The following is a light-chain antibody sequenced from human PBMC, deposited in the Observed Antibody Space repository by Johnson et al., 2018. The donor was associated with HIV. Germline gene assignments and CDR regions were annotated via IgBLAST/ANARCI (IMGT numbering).Light chain of an antibody. CDR2: DNN. Sequence: QSVLTQPPSVSAAPGQKVTISCSGSSSNIGNNYVSWFQQLPGTAPKLLIYDNNKRPSGIPDRFSGSKSGTSATLGITGLQTGDEADYYCATWDRSLTIGGVVVTGTKVTVL. V-gene: IGLV1-51*01. J-gene: IGLJ1*01. CDR1: SSNIGNNY. CDR3: ATWDRSLTIGGV.